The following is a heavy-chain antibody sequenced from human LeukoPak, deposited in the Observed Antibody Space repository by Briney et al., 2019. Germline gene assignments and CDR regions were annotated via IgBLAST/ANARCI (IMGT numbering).Heavy chain of an antibody. V-gene: IGHV3-20*04. CDR1: GFTFDDYD. Sequence: GGSLRLSCAASGFTFDDYDMSWVRQAPGKGLEGFSGINWNGGGIGYADSVKGRFTISRDNAKNSLYLQMNSLRAEDTALYYCAREDAAMVPPYFDYWGQGTLVTVSS. J-gene: IGHJ4*02. D-gene: IGHD5-18*01. CDR2: INWNGGGI. CDR3: AREDAAMVPPYFDY.